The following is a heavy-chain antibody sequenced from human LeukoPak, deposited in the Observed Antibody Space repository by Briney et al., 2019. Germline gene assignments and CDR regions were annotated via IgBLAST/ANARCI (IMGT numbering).Heavy chain of an antibody. V-gene: IGHV3-33*01. CDR2: IWYDGSNK. CDR1: GFTFSSYG. J-gene: IGHJ4*02. CDR3: AMRDGSNSYY. D-gene: IGHD5-24*01. Sequence: RAGRSLRLSCAASGFTFSSYGMHWVRQAPGKGLEWVAIIWYDGSNKYYADSVKGRFTISRDNSKNTLYLQMNSLRAEDTAVYYCAMRDGSNSYYWGQGTLVTVSS.